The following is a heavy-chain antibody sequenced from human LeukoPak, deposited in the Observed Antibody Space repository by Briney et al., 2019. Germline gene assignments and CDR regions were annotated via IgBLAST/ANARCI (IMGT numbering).Heavy chain of an antibody. CDR3: ARDFGITMVRGVPLS. CDR2: INPNSGGT. CDR1: GYTFTGYY. D-gene: IGHD3-10*01. V-gene: IGHV1-2*02. Sequence: GASVKVSCKASGYTFTGYYMHWVRQAPGQGLEWMGWINPNSGGTNYAQKFQGRVTMTRDTSISTAYMELSRLRSDDTAVYYCARDFGITMVRGVPLSWGQGTLVTVSS. J-gene: IGHJ4*02.